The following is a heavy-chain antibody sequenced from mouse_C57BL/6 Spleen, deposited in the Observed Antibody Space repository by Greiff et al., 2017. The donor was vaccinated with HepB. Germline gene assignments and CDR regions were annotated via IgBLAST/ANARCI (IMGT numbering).Heavy chain of an antibody. CDR2: IDPEDGET. CDR3: ARLYYGNAMDY. J-gene: IGHJ4*01. Sequence: EVQLQQSGAELVKPGASVKLSCTASGFNIKDYYMPWVKQRTEQGLEWIGRIDPEDGETKYAPKFQGKATITADTSSNTAYLQLSSLTSEDTAVYYCARLYYGNAMDYWGQGTSVTVSS. V-gene: IGHV14-2*01. D-gene: IGHD1-1*01. CDR1: GFNIKDYY.